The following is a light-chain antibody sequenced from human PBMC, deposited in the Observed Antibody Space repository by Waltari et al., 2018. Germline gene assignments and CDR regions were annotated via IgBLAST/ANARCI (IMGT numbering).Light chain of an antibody. CDR2: EVS. J-gene: IGLJ3*02. Sequence: QSALTQPASVSGSPGQSITISCSGTDSDVGAYDFVSWYQQHPGKAPHLIIYEVSNRASGISNRFSASKSGNTASLTISGLQAEDEADYYCCSYAGSYTPWVFGVGTKVTVL. V-gene: IGLV2-14*01. CDR3: CSYAGSYTPWV. CDR1: DSDVGAYDF.